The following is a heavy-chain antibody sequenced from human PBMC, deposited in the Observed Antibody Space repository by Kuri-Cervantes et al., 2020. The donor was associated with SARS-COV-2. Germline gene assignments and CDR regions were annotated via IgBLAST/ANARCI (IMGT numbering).Heavy chain of an antibody. CDR3: AKVAQLTYCGGDCYFYYYYGMDV. Sequence: GESLKISCAASGFTFSSYSMNWVRQAPGKGLEWVSYISSSRTTIYYADSVRGRFTISRDNAKNSLYLQMNSPRAEDTAVYYCAKVAQLTYCGGDCYFYYYYGMDVWGQGTTVTVSS. D-gene: IGHD2-21*01. CDR2: ISSSRTTI. CDR1: GFTFSSYS. V-gene: IGHV3-48*01. J-gene: IGHJ6*02.